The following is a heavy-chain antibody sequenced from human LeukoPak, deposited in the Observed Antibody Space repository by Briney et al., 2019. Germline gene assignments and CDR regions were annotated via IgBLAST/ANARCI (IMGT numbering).Heavy chain of an antibody. V-gene: IGHV3-23*01. CDR2: ISGSGGST. CDR1: GFTFSSYA. CDR3: ARMTSRLRYFDWLLEGFDY. J-gene: IGHJ4*02. D-gene: IGHD3-9*01. Sequence: PGGSLRLSCAASGFTFSSYAMSWVRQAPGKGLEWVSAISGSGGSTYYADSVKGRFTISRDNSKNTLYLQMNSLRAEDTAVYYCARMTSRLRYFDWLLEGFDYWGQGTLVTVSS.